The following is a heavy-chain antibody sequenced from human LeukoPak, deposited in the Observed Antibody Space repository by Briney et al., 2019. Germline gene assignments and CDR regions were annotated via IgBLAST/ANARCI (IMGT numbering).Heavy chain of an antibody. V-gene: IGHV3-23*01. J-gene: IGHJ4*02. CDR2: ISGRGGST. CDR3: AKAGPYYDFWSGYYSTGPSFDY. CDR1: GFTFSSYA. Sequence: GGSLRLSCAASGFTFSSYAMSWVRQAPGKGLEWVSAISGRGGSTYYADSVKGRFTISRDNSKNTLYLQMNSLRAEDTAVYYCAKAGPYYDFWSGYYSTGPSFDYWGQGTLVTVSS. D-gene: IGHD3-3*01.